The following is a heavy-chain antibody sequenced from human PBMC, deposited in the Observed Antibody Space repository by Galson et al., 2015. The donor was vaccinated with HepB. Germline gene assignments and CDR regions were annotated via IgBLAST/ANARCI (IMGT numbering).Heavy chain of an antibody. CDR2: INTGNGHT. CDR3: ARAPGLSFGELLQPLTF. V-gene: IGHV1-3*04. D-gene: IGHD3-10*01. J-gene: IGHJ4*02. CDR1: GYTFTSYN. Sequence: SVMFSCKASGYTFTSYNMHWVRQAPGQGLEWMGWINTGNGHTKYSQKFQGRVTITRDTSASTAYMELSRLRSEDTAVYYCARAPGLSFGELLQPLTFWGLGTLVTVSS.